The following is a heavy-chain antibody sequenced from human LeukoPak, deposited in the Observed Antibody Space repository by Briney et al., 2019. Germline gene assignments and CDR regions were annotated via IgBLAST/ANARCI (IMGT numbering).Heavy chain of an antibody. J-gene: IGHJ4*02. V-gene: IGHV4-59*12. Sequence: SETLSLTCTVSSGSISSYYWSWIRQPPGKGMEWIGYIFYSGSTNYNPSLKSRVTISLDTSKNQLYLKLSSVTAADPAVYYCATRLFYDSTGYFDYWGQGTLVTVSS. CDR3: ATRLFYDSTGYFDY. CDR2: IFYSGST. CDR1: SGSISSYY. D-gene: IGHD3-22*01.